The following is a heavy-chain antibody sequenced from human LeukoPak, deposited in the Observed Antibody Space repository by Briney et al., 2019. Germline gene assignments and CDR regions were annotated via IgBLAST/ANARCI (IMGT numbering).Heavy chain of an antibody. J-gene: IGHJ4*02. CDR3: ARDLFPHSSSLDY. CDR1: GFTFSSYG. CDR2: IWYDGSNK. Sequence: GGSLRLSCAASGFTFSSYGMHWVRQAPGKGLEWVAVIWYDGSNKYYADSVKGRFTITRDNSKNTLYLQMNSLRAEDTAVYYCARDLFPHSSSLDYWGQGTLVTVSS. V-gene: IGHV3-33*01. D-gene: IGHD6-13*01.